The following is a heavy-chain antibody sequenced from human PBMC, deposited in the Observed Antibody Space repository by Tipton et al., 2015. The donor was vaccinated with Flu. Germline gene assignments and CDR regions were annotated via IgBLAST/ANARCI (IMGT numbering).Heavy chain of an antibody. J-gene: IGHJ4*02. CDR1: GFTFSTYT. Sequence: GSLRLSCTASGFTFSTYTMNWVRQAPGKGLEWVSAISSSSTYIYYADSVKGRFTISRDNAKNSLYLQMNSLRAEDTAVYYCVREGRGVERPGDCWGQGTLVT. CDR3: VREGRGVERPGDC. CDR2: ISSSSTYI. D-gene: IGHD1-1*01. V-gene: IGHV3-21*01.